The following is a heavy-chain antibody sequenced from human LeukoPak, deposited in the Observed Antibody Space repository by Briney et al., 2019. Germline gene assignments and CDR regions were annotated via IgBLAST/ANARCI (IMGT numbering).Heavy chain of an antibody. CDR3: ARDLSHCSGGSCYSAHFDY. Sequence: PGPSLRLSCVASGFTFSDYWMHWVSQAPGKGLVWVSRLNTDMRSTIYTDSVKGRFTSSRDNAKNTLYLQMNSLRAEDTAVYYCARDLSHCSGGSCYSAHFDYWGLGTLVTVSS. V-gene: IGHV3-74*01. D-gene: IGHD2-15*01. CDR2: LNTDMRST. J-gene: IGHJ4*02. CDR1: GFTFSDYW.